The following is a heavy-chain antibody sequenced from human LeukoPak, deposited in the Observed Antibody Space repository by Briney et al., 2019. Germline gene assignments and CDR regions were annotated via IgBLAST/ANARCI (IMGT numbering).Heavy chain of an antibody. CDR1: GGSISSSNW. Sequence: SETLSLTCAVSGGSISSSNWWSWVRQPPGKGLEWIGEINHSGSTNYNPSLKSRVTISVDTSKNQFSLKLSSVTAADTAVYYCARHHVAGTNYWGQGTLVTVSS. V-gene: IGHV4-4*02. D-gene: IGHD6-19*01. CDR3: ARHHVAGTNY. J-gene: IGHJ4*02. CDR2: INHSGST.